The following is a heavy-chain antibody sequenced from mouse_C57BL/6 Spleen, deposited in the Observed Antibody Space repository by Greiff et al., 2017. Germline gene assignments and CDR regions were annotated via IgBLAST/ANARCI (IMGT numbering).Heavy chain of an antibody. Sequence: EVQVVESEGGLVQPGSSMKLSCTASGFTFSDYYMAWVRQVPEKGLEWVANINYDGSSTYYLDSLKSRFIISRDNAKNILYLQMSSLKSEDTATYYCARVNGYSLYAMDYWGQGTSVTVSS. J-gene: IGHJ4*01. D-gene: IGHD2-3*01. CDR2: INYDGSST. CDR3: ARVNGYSLYAMDY. V-gene: IGHV5-16*01. CDR1: GFTFSDYY.